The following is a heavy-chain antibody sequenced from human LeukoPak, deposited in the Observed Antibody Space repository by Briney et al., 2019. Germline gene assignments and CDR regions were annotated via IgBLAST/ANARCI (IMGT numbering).Heavy chain of an antibody. Sequence: GGSLRLSCAASGFTFSSYWMKWVRQAPGKGLEWVSSISSSSSYIYYADSVKGRFTISRDNAKNSLYLQMNSLRAEDTAVYYCARAPKDRHAFDIWGQGTMVTVSS. J-gene: IGHJ3*02. V-gene: IGHV3-21*04. CDR3: ARAPKDRHAFDI. CDR1: GFTFSSYW. CDR2: ISSSSSYI.